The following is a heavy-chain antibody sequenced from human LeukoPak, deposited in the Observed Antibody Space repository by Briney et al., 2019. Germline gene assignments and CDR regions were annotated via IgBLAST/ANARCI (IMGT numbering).Heavy chain of an antibody. CDR2: ISWNSGSI. CDR3: ARDATLVAFDY. J-gene: IGHJ4*02. Sequence: GGSLRLSCAASGFTFDDYAMHWVRQAPGKGLEWVSGISWNSGSIGYADSVKGRFTISRDNAKNSLYLQMSSLRVEDTAVYYCARDATLVAFDYWGQGTLVSVSS. CDR1: GFTFDDYA. V-gene: IGHV3-9*01. D-gene: IGHD4/OR15-4a*01.